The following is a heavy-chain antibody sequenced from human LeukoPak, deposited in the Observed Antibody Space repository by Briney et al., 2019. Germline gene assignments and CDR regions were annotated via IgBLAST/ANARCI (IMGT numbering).Heavy chain of an antibody. J-gene: IGHJ3*02. D-gene: IGHD3-9*01. Sequence: ASVKVSCKASGYTFTGYYMHWVRQASGQGLEWMGWINPNSGGTNYAQKFQGRDTMTRDTSISTAYMELSRLRSDDTAVYYCARVVDWLDAFDIWGQGTMVTVSS. CDR2: INPNSGGT. CDR1: GYTFTGYY. CDR3: ARVVDWLDAFDI. V-gene: IGHV1-2*02.